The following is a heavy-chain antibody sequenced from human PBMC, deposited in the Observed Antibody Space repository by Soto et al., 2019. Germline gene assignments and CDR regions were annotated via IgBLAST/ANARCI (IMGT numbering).Heavy chain of an antibody. J-gene: IGHJ6*02. Sequence: EVQLVESGGGLVKPGGSLRLSCAASGFTFSNAWMSWVRQAPGKGLEWVGRIKSKTDGGTTDYAAPVKGRFTISRDDSKNTLYLQMNSLKTEDTAVYYCTTDWGEVALAARPRGYYYYYGMDVWGQGTTVTVSS. CDR3: TTDWGEVALAARPRGYYYYYGMDV. CDR2: IKSKTDGGTT. D-gene: IGHD6-6*01. V-gene: IGHV3-15*01. CDR1: GFTFSNAW.